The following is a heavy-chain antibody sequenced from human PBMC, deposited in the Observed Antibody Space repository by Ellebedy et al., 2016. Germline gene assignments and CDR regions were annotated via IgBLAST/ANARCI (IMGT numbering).Heavy chain of an antibody. CDR2: VSNTAVTT. Sequence: GESLKISCAASGFTFSRYWMSWVRQAPGKGLEWVSGVSNTAVTTNYADSVKGRFTVSRDNSKNTLHLQMNSLRAEDTAVYYCAKRAYDYGEEVDAFDVWGQGTMVTVSS. D-gene: IGHD4-17*01. V-gene: IGHV3-23*01. CDR1: GFTFSRYW. J-gene: IGHJ3*01. CDR3: AKRAYDYGEEVDAFDV.